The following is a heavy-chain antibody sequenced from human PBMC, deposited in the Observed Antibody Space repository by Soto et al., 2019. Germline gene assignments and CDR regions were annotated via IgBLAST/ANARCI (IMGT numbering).Heavy chain of an antibody. CDR2: ISGSGGRT. CDR1: GFTFSSYA. Sequence: WGSLRLSCAASGFTFSSYAMNWVRQAPGKGLEWVSGISGSGGRTHYADSVKGRFTISRDNSKNTLYLQMNSLRAEDTAVYFCANNRIADNSPGTVYYYYGMDVWGQGTTVTVSS. D-gene: IGHD6-13*01. CDR3: ANNRIADNSPGTVYYYYGMDV. V-gene: IGHV3-23*01. J-gene: IGHJ6*02.